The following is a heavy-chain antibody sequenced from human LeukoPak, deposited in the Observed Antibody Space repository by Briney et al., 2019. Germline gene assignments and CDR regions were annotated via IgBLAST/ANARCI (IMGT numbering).Heavy chain of an antibody. CDR3: ATGWLRLGAFDY. CDR2: IYYSGST. CDR1: GGSISSYY. D-gene: IGHD5-12*01. Sequence: PSETLSLTCTVSGGSISSYYWSWIRQPPGKGLEWIGYIYYSGSTNYNPSLKSRVTISVDTSKNQFSLKLSSVTAADTGVYYCATGWLRLGAFDYWGQGTLVTVSS. V-gene: IGHV4-59*01. J-gene: IGHJ4*02.